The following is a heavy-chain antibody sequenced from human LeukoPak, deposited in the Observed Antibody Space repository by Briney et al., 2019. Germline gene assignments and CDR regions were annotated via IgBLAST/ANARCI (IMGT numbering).Heavy chain of an antibody. CDR2: ISSSGSTI. J-gene: IGHJ6*02. D-gene: IGHD5-12*01. CDR3: ARGSAGYGPGMDV. Sequence: GGSLRLSCAVSGXTFSRNAMNWVRQAPGKGLEWVSYISSSGSTIYYADSVKGRFTISRDNAKDSLYLQMHSLRADDTAVYYCARGSAGYGPGMDVWGQGTTVTVSS. CDR1: GXTFSRNA. V-gene: IGHV3-48*03.